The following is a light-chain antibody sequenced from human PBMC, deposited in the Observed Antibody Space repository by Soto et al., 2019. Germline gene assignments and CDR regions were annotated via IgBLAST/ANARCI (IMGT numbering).Light chain of an antibody. V-gene: IGLV7-46*01. CDR2: NTS. Sequence: QAVVTQEPSLTVSPGGTVTLTCGSSTGAVTSGHYPYWFQQKPGQAPRTLVYNTSDKHAWAPARFSGSLLGGKAALTLSGAQPEDEAEYYCLLSDSGARVFGGGTKLTVL. J-gene: IGLJ3*02. CDR3: LLSDSGARV. CDR1: TGAVTSGHY.